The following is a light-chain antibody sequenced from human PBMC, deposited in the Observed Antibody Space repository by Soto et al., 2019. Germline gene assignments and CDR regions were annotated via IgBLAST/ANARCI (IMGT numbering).Light chain of an antibody. CDR2: GAS. CDR1: QSVSDNY. CDR3: QHFCYSVST. V-gene: IGKV3-20*01. J-gene: IGKJ5*01. Sequence: EIVLTQSPGTLSLSPGERATLSCRASQSVSDNYLAWYQQKRGQAPRLLMYGASRRATGIPDRFSGSGSGTDFTLTVSRLESDDFAVYYCQHFCYSVSTFGQGTRLEIK.